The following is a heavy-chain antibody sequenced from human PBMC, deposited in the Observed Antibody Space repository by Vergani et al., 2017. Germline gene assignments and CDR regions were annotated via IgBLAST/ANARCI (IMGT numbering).Heavy chain of an antibody. CDR3: AGQDIVVVPAAVGVAFDI. V-gene: IGHV5-51*01. CDR1: GYSFTSYW. Sequence: EVQLVQSGAEVKKPGESLKISCKGSGYSFTSYWIGWVRQMPGKGLEWMGIIYPGDSDTRYSPSFQGQVTISAGESISTAYLQWSSLKASDTAMYYCAGQDIVVVPAAVGVAFDIWGQGTMVTVSS. J-gene: IGHJ3*02. D-gene: IGHD2-2*01. CDR2: IYPGDSDT.